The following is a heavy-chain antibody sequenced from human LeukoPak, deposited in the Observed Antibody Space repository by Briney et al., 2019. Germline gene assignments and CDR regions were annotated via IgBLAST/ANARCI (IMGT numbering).Heavy chain of an antibody. CDR2: INHSGST. V-gene: IGHV4-34*01. D-gene: IGHD2-2*01. J-gene: IGHJ6*02. CDR1: GGSFSGYY. CDR3: ARDRGIPAAIGYYYYYGMDV. Sequence: SETLSLTCAVYGGSFSGYYWSWIRQSPGKGLEWIGEINHSGSTNYNPSLKSRVTMSVDTSKNQFSLKLSSVTAADTAVYYCARDRGIPAAIGYYYYYGMDVWGQGTTVTVSS.